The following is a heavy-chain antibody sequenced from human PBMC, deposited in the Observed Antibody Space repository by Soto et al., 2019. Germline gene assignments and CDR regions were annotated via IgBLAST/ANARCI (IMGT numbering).Heavy chain of an antibody. CDR3: ARVYYDFWSGYLGATSYYGMDV. CDR1: GYTFTSYD. CDR2: MNPNSGNT. Sequence: ASVKVSCKASGYTFTSYDINWVRQATGQGLEWMGWMNPNSGNTGYAQKFQGRVTMTRNTSISTAYMELSSLRSEDTAVYYCARVYYDFWSGYLGATSYYGMDVWGQGTTVTVSS. V-gene: IGHV1-8*01. J-gene: IGHJ6*02. D-gene: IGHD3-3*01.